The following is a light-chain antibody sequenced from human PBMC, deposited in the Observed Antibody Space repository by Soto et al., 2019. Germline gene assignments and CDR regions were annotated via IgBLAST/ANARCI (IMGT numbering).Light chain of an antibody. CDR1: QNIARH. CDR2: AAS. CDR3: QQTYSSPQGT. J-gene: IGKJ2*02. Sequence: DIRMTQSPSSLSASVGDRVTITCRASQNIARHLNWYQQKPGKAPKVLIYAASGLQNGVPSRFSGSGSGTDFTLTISSLQPEDFATYYCQQTYSSPQGTFGQGTKLEIK. V-gene: IGKV1-39*01.